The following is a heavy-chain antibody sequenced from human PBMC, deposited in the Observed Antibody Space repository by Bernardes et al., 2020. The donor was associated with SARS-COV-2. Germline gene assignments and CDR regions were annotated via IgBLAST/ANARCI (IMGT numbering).Heavy chain of an antibody. D-gene: IGHD1-1*01. CDR2: INPNSGGT. CDR3: ARDRTTGVPVGYGMDV. J-gene: IGHJ6*02. Sequence: ASVKVSCKASGYTFTGYYMHWVRQAPGQGLEWMGWINPNSGGTNYAQKFQGWVTMTRDTSISTAYMELSRLRSDDTAVYYCARDRTTGVPVGYGMDVWGQGTTVTVSS. CDR1: GYTFTGYY. V-gene: IGHV1-2*04.